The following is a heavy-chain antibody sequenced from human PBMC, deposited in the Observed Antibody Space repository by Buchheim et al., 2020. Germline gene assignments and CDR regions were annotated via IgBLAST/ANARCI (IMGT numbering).Heavy chain of an antibody. CDR1: GGSISSGGYY. D-gene: IGHD3-10*01. V-gene: IGHV4-31*03. Sequence: QVQLQESGPGLVKPSQTLSLTCTVSGGSISSGGYYWSWIRQHPGKGLEWIGYIYYSGSTYYNPSLKSRVTISVDTSKNQFSLKLSSVTAADTAVYYCARDRAVLLWFGELSSVVGWFDPWGQGTL. CDR3: ARDRAVLLWFGELSSVVGWFDP. J-gene: IGHJ5*02. CDR2: IYYSGST.